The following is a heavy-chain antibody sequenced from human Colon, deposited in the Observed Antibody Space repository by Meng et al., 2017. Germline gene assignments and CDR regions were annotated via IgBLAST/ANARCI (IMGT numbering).Heavy chain of an antibody. CDR1: GYPFSHYA. CDR3: AKDQDFGGTPDS. J-gene: IGHJ4*02. Sequence: QCGAEGEEAGASWKGSCKPSGYPFSHYALHWGGQAPGQRLEWMGWINPGNGDTKSSHKFQGRLTITRHTSASTAYMELSSLRSEDTAVYYCAKDQDFGGTPDSWGQGTLVTVSS. D-gene: IGHD4-23*01. CDR2: INPGNGDT. V-gene: IGHV1-3*01.